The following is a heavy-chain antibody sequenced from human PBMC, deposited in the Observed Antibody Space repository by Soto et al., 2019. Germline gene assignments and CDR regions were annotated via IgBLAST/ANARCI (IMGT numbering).Heavy chain of an antibody. D-gene: IGHD3-3*01. CDR3: ARVFTNFYYAMGV. J-gene: IGHJ6*02. CDR2: ISSSSTYT. CDR1: GITFSSYS. Sequence: PWGSLRLSCAASGITFSSYSMNWIRQAPGKGLEWVSSISSSSTYTYYADSVKGRFTTSRDNAKNSLYLQMNSLRAEDTAVYYCARVFTNFYYAMGVLGQVTTVTASS. V-gene: IGHV3-21*01.